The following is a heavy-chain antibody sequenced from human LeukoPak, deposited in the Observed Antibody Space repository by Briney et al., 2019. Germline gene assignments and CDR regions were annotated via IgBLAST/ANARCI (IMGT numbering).Heavy chain of an antibody. CDR3: ARVSRTSMVRGIITFDY. CDR1: GGTFSSYA. CDR2: IIPIFGTA. Sequence: SVKVSCKASGGTFSSYAISWVRQAPGQGLEWMGGIIPIFGTANYAQEFQGRVTITADESTSTAYMEVSSLRSEDTAVYYCARVSRTSMVRGIITFDYWGRGTLVTVSS. D-gene: IGHD3-10*01. J-gene: IGHJ4*02. V-gene: IGHV1-69*01.